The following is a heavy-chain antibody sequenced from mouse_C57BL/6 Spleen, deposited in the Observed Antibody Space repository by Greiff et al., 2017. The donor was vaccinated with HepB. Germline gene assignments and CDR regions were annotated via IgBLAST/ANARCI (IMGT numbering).Heavy chain of an antibody. CDR3: ARGYYPDY. V-gene: IGHV5-17*01. Sequence: EVKLMESGGGLVKPGGSLKLSCAASGFTFSDYGMHWVRQAPEKGLEWVAYISSGSSTIYYADTVKGRFTISRDNAKNTLFLQMTSLRSEDTAMYYCARGYYPDYWGQGTTLTVSS. J-gene: IGHJ2*01. CDR1: GFTFSDYG. CDR2: ISSGSSTI.